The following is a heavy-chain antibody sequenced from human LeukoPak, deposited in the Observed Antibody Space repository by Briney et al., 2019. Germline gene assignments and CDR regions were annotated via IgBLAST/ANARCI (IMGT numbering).Heavy chain of an antibody. J-gene: IGHJ4*02. CDR3: ARSTYYYDSSGYYLNPFDY. V-gene: IGHV4-39*01. CDR1: GGSISSSSHY. CDR2: IYYSGST. Sequence: SETLSLTCTVSGGSISSSSHYWGWIRQPPGKGLEWIGSIYYSGSTYYNPSLKSRVTISVDTSKNQFSLKLSSVTAADTAVYYCARSTYYYDSSGYYLNPFDYWGQGTLVTVSS. D-gene: IGHD3-22*01.